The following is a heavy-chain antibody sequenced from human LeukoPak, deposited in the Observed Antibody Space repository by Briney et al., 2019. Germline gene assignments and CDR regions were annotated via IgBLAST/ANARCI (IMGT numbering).Heavy chain of an antibody. D-gene: IGHD6-13*01. CDR1: GGSISSYY. CDR3: ARQWQQLVT. Sequence: SETLSLTCTVSGGSISSYYWSWTRQPPGKGLEWIGYIYYSGSTNYNPSLKSRVTISVDTSKNQFSLKLSSVTAADTAVYYCARQWQQLVTWGQGTLVTVSS. V-gene: IGHV4-59*08. CDR2: IYYSGST. J-gene: IGHJ5*02.